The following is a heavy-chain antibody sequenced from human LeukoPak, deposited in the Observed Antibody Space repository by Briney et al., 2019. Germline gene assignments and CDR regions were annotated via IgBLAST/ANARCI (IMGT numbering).Heavy chain of an antibody. D-gene: IGHD5-18*01. CDR3: ARQYSYGFQYSFDY. J-gene: IGHJ4*02. V-gene: IGHV4-30-2*01. CDR2: IYHSGST. Sequence: SQTLSLTCAVSGGSISSGGYSWSWIRQPPGKGLEWIGYIYHSGSTYYNPSLKSRVTISVDRSKNQFSLKLSSVTAADTAVYYCARQYSYGFQYSFDYWGQGTLVTVSS. CDR1: GGSISSGGYS.